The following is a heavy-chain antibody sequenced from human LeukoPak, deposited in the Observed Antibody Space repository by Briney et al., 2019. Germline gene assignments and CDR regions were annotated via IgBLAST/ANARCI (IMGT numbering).Heavy chain of an antibody. J-gene: IGHJ4*02. CDR2: ISWNSGSM. V-gene: IGHV3-9*01. Sequence: PGGSLRLSCAASGFTFDDYAMHWVRQASGKGLEWVSGISWNSGSMDYADSVKGRFTISRDNAKNSLYLQMNSLRAEDTALYYCARGGQAFDYWGQGTLITVSS. D-gene: IGHD3-16*01. CDR1: GFTFDDYA. CDR3: ARGGQAFDY.